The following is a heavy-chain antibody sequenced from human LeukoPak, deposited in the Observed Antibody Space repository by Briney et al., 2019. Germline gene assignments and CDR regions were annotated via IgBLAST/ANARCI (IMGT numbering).Heavy chain of an antibody. CDR3: ARGLEWLTRRHTWFDP. Sequence: ASVKISCKTSGYNFNTYYVHWVRQTPGGLEWMGQINPTGGSTFYAQHFQGRVTMTTDMSTSTAYMELRSLRSDDTAVYYCARGLEWLTRRHTWFDPWGQGTLVTVSS. CDR1: GYNFNTYY. D-gene: IGHD3-3*01. J-gene: IGHJ5*02. V-gene: IGHV1-46*02. CDR2: INPTGGST.